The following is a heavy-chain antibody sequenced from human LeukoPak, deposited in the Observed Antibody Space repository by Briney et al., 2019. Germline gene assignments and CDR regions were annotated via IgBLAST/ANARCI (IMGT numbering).Heavy chain of an antibody. CDR2: IIPIFGTA. Sequence: ASVKVSCKASGGTFSSYAISRVRQAPGQGLEWMGGIIPIFGTANYAQKFQGRVTITADESTSTAYMELSSLRSEDTAVYYCAREGPDSSSHYAWGQGTLVTVSS. D-gene: IGHD6-13*01. CDR3: AREGPDSSSHYA. CDR1: GGTFSSYA. V-gene: IGHV1-69*13. J-gene: IGHJ5*02.